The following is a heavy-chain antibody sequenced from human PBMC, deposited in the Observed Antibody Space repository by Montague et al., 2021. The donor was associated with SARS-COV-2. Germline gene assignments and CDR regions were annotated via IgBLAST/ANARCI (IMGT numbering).Heavy chain of an antibody. D-gene: IGHD3-22*01. J-gene: IGHJ5*02. CDR2: LWYDGSRQ. Sequence: SLRLSCEASVFTFNNHGMHWVHQAPGKGLEWVAVLWYDGSRQFYXDSVKGRFTISRDNSNDMLYLQMDSLGPEDTAVYYCARAFSSGWYDNWGQGTLVTVSS. CDR3: ARAFSSGWYDN. CDR1: VFTFNNHG. V-gene: IGHV3-33*08.